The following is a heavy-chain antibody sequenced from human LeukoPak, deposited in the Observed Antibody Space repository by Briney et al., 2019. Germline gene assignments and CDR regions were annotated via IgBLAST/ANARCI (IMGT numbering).Heavy chain of an antibody. CDR3: TRPTGVNLFSY. J-gene: IGHJ4*02. V-gene: IGHV3-73*01. CDR1: GYTFSAYN. D-gene: IGHD1-1*01. CDR2: IRSKANSYAT. Sequence: PGGSLRLSCAASGYTFSAYNMNWGRQASGKGLEWVGRIRSKANSYATAYAASVKGRFTISRDDSKNTAYLQMNSLKTEDTAVYYCTRPTGVNLFSYWGQGTLVTISS.